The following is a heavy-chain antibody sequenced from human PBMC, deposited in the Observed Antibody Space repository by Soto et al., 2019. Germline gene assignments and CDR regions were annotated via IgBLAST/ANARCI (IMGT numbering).Heavy chain of an antibody. Sequence: EVQLVESGGGLVQPGGSLRLSCVASGFTFSSYDMNWVRQAPGKGLEWVAYISDSGNTKYSANSVKGRFTISRDNXRNSLYLQMNSLRHEDTALYHCATWNHIGSYSVDFWGQGALVTVSS. CDR3: ATWNHIGSYSVDF. CDR2: ISDSGNTK. CDR1: GFTFSSYD. D-gene: IGHD1-26*01. V-gene: IGHV3-48*02. J-gene: IGHJ4*02.